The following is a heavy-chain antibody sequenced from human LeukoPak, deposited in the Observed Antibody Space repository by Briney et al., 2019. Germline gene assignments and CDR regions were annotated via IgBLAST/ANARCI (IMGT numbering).Heavy chain of an antibody. CDR2: IYNEGTT. Sequence: PGGSLRLSCAASGFTVSSNYMNWVRQAPGKGLEWVSIIYNEGTTYYAYSVRGRFTISRDDSKNTIYLQMNSLRAEDTAIYYCARDSFHTYWGQGTPVTVSS. D-gene: IGHD3-16*02. CDR1: GFTVSSNY. V-gene: IGHV3-66*01. J-gene: IGHJ4*02. CDR3: ARDSFHTY.